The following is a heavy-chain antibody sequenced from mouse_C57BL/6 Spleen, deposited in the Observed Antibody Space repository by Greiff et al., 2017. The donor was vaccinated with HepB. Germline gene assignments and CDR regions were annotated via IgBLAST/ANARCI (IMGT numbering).Heavy chain of an antibody. CDR2: ISSGGSYT. CDR3: ARHQSSYYYGSSYGAMDY. CDR1: GFTFSSYG. V-gene: IGHV5-6*01. D-gene: IGHD1-1*01. Sequence: VQLKESGGDLVKPGGSLKLSCAASGFTFSSYGMSWVRQTPDKRLEWVATISSGGSYTYYPDSVKGRFTISRDNAKNTLYLQMSSLKSEDTAMYYCARHQSSYYYGSSYGAMDYWGQGTSVTVSS. J-gene: IGHJ4*01.